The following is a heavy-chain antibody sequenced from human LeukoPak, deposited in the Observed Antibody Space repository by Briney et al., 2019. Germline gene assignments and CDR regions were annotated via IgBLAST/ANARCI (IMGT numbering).Heavy chain of an antibody. J-gene: IGHJ4*02. CDR3: TKGIGGSGYYGVDY. CDR1: GFTFDDYA. CDR2: ISGNGGDT. Sequence: GGSLRLSCATSGFTFDDYAMHWVRQAPGKGLEWVSLISGNGGDTSYADSVKGRFTISRDSSKSSLYLQMNSLTTEDTALYYCTKGIGGSGYYGVDYWGQGTLVTVSS. D-gene: IGHD3-3*01. V-gene: IGHV3-43*02.